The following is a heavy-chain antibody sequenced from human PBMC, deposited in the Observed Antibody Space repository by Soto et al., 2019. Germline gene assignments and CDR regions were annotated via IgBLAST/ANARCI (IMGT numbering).Heavy chain of an antibody. D-gene: IGHD3-22*01. V-gene: IGHV1-69*02. CDR2: IIPILGIA. CDR1: GGTFSSYT. CDR3: ASDRYGYYDSSGYGDY. J-gene: IGHJ4*02. Sequence: QVQLVQSGAEVKKPGSSVKVSCKASGGTFSSYTISWVRQAPGQGLEWMGRIIPILGIANYAQKFQGRVTITADKSTSTAYMELSSLRSEDTAVYYCASDRYGYYDSSGYGDYWGQGTLVTVSS.